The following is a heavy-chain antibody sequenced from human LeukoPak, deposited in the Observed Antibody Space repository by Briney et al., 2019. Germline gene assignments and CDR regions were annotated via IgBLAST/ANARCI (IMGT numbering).Heavy chain of an antibody. D-gene: IGHD3-10*01. J-gene: IGHJ4*02. CDR2: IYYIGST. CDR1: GGSISSYF. Sequence: SETLSLTCTVSGGSISSYFWSWVRQPPGKGLEWIGCIYYIGSTNYNPSLKSRVTISVDTSKNQFSLKLNSVTAADTAVYYCASSTSVTMIRGELGDAQIDYWGQGTLVTVSS. CDR3: ASSTSVTMIRGELGDAQIDY. V-gene: IGHV4-59*08.